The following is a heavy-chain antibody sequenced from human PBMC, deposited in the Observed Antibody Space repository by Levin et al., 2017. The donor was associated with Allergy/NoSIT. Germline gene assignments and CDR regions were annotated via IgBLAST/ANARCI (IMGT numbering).Heavy chain of an antibody. CDR2: IIPILGIA. Sequence: GASVKVSCKASGGTFSSYAISWVRQAPGQGLEWMGRIIPILGIANYAQKFQGRVTITADKSTSTAYMELSSLRSEDTAVYYCARHRDSRYYYYMDVWGKGTTVTVSS. CDR1: GGTFSSYA. CDR3: ARHRDSRYYYYMDV. J-gene: IGHJ6*03. V-gene: IGHV1-69*04.